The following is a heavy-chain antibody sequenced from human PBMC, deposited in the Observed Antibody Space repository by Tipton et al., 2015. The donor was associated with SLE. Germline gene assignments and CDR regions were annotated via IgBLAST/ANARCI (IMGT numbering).Heavy chain of an antibody. V-gene: IGHV4-59*01. CDR1: GGSISSYC. Sequence: TLSLTCTVSGGSISSYCWSWIRQPPGKGLERLGYIYYSGSTNYNPSLKRRVTISVDTSKNQFSLKLSSVTAADTAVYYCARARYYDFWSGYSFDYWGQGTLVTVSS. J-gene: IGHJ4*02. D-gene: IGHD3-3*01. CDR3: ARARYYDFWSGYSFDY. CDR2: IYYSGST.